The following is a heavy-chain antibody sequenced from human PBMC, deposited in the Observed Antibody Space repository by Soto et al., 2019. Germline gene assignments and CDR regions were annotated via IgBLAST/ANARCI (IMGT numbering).Heavy chain of an antibody. D-gene: IGHD2-2*01. V-gene: IGHV3-33*01. Sequence: QVQLVESGGGVVQPGRSLRLSCAASGFTFSSYGMHWVRQAPGKGLEWVAVIWYDGSNKYYADSVKGRFTISRDNSKNTLYLLMNSLRAEETAVYYCAREWRSKGQVAPGPDYWGQGTLVTVSS. CDR3: AREWRSKGQVAPGPDY. J-gene: IGHJ4*02. CDR1: GFTFSSYG. CDR2: IWYDGSNK.